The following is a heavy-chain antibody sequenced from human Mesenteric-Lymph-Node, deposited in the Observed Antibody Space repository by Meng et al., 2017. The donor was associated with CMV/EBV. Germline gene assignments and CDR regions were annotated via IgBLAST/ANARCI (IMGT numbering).Heavy chain of an antibody. D-gene: IGHD6-13*01. V-gene: IGHV7-4-1*02. J-gene: IGHJ4*02. Sequence: SCKASGYSFTANVINWVRQAPGQGLEWMGWISTNTGTPRYAQGFTGRFVFSLDTSVSTAYLQISSLKAEDSAVYYCARTGVSSWSFDYWGQGTLVTVSS. CDR1: GYSFTANV. CDR3: ARTGVSSWSFDY. CDR2: ISTNTGTP.